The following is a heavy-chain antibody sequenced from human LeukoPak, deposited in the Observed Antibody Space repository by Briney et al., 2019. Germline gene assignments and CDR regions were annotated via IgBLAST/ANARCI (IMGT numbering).Heavy chain of an antibody. D-gene: IGHD5-18*01. CDR3: ASTAGSKYYYYYMDV. Sequence: SETLSLTCAVYGGSFSGYYRSWIRQPPGKGLEWIGEINHSGSTNYNPSLKSRVTISVDTSKNQFSLKLSSVTAADTAVYYCASTAGSKYYYYYMDVWGKGTTVTISS. CDR1: GGSFSGYY. V-gene: IGHV4-34*01. CDR2: INHSGST. J-gene: IGHJ6*03.